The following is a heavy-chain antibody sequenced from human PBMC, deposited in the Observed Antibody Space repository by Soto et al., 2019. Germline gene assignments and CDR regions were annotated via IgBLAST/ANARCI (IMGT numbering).Heavy chain of an antibody. V-gene: IGHV4-59*01. D-gene: IGHD2-21*02. Sequence: PSETLSLTCTVSGGSISRYYWSWIRQPPGKGLEWIGYIYYSGSTNYNPSLKSRVTISVDTSKNQFSLKLSSVTAADTAVYYCAREAGGNSVFLEPYFDYWGQGTLVTVSS. CDR2: IYYSGST. J-gene: IGHJ4*02. CDR1: GGSISRYY. CDR3: AREAGGNSVFLEPYFDY.